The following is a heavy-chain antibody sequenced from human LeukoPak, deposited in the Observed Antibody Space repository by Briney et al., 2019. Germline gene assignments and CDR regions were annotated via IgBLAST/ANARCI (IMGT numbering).Heavy chain of an antibody. V-gene: IGHV3-30*18. CDR3: AKDLSQPFYGMDV. Sequence: HPGRSLRLSCAVSGFSSSSYGMHWVRQAPGKGLEWVAVISYDGSNKYYADSVKGRFTISRDNSKNTLYLQMNSLRAEDTAVCYCAKDLSQPFYGMDVWGQGTTVTVSS. D-gene: IGHD2-2*01. J-gene: IGHJ6*02. CDR1: GFSSSSYG. CDR2: ISYDGSNK.